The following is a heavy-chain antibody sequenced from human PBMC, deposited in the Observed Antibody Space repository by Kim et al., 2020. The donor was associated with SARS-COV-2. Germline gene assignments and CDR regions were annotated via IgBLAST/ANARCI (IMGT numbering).Heavy chain of an antibody. CDR1: GGTFSSYA. Sequence: ASVKVSCKASGGTFSSYAISWVRQAPGQGLEWMGRIIHILGIANYAQKFQGRVTITADKSTSTAYMELSSLRSEDTAVDYCARDLEGGGNPFDYWGQGTL. CDR3: ARDLEGGGNPFDY. V-gene: IGHV1-69*04. CDR2: IIHILGIA. D-gene: IGHD2-15*01. J-gene: IGHJ4*02.